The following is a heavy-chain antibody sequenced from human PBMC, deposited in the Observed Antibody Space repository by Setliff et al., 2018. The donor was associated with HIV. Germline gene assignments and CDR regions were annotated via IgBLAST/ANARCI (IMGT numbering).Heavy chain of an antibody. CDR3: ARDQRLSY. Sequence: SETLSLTCAAYGGSFSGYYWSWIRQPPGKGLEWIGEINHSGSTNYDPSLKSRVTVSVDKSKNQFSLKLSSVTAADTAVYYCARDQRLSYWGQGTLVTVSS. J-gene: IGHJ4*02. CDR2: INHSGST. V-gene: IGHV4-34*01. CDR1: GGSFSGYY.